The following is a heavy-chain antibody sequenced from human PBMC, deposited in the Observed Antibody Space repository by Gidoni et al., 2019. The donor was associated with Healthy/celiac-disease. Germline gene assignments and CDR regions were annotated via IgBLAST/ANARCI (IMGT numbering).Heavy chain of an antibody. CDR2: ISGSGGST. Sequence: EVQLLESGGGLVQPGGSLRLSCAASGFPFSSYAMSWVRQAPGKGLEWVSAISGSGGSTYYADSVKGRFTISRDNSKNTLYLQMNSLRAEDTAVYYCAKHNYYDSSGYYNWFDPWGQGTLVTVSS. D-gene: IGHD3-22*01. J-gene: IGHJ5*02. CDR3: AKHNYYDSSGYYNWFDP. V-gene: IGHV3-23*01. CDR1: GFPFSSYA.